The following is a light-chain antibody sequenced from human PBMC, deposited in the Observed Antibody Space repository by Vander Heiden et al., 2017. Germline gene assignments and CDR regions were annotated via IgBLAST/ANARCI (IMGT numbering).Light chain of an antibody. CDR3: QQDDNPSLT. V-gene: IGKV1-33*01. CDR1: QEISNY. J-gene: IGKJ4*01. CDR2: DAS. Sequence: DIQMTQSPPSLSASVGDRVTITCQASQEISNYLNWYQQKPGKAPKLLIYDASNLETGVPSRFSGSGSGTDFTFTISSLQPEDIATYYCQQDDNPSLTFGGRTKVEIK.